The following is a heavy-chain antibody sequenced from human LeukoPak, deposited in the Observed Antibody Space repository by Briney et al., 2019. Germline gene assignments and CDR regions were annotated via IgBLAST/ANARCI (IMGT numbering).Heavy chain of an antibody. Sequence: SETLSLTCTVSGGSISSSSYYWGWIRQPPGKGLEWIGSIYYSGSTYYNPSLKSRVTISVDTSKNQFSLKLSSVTAADTAVYYCARPPGLSGSSSWFDPWGQGTLVTVSS. CDR2: IYYSGST. CDR1: GGSISSSSYY. D-gene: IGHD1-26*01. CDR3: ARPPGLSGSSSWFDP. V-gene: IGHV4-39*01. J-gene: IGHJ5*02.